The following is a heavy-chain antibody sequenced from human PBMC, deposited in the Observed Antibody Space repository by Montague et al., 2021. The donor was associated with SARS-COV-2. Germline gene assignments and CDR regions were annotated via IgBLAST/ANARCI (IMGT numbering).Heavy chain of an antibody. V-gene: IGHV4-31*03. CDR2: VYYSTRS. CDR3: ACESGSYYNYFDL. Sequence: TLSLTCSVSGGSISSDYYYWSWLRPDPRQGLEFIMSVYYSTRSFYTPPLRSRLTVSVDTSKNRFSLRLSSVTAADTAIYFCACESGSYYNYFDLWGQGTLVTVSS. J-gene: IGHJ4*02. CDR1: GGSISSDYYY. D-gene: IGHD1-26*01.